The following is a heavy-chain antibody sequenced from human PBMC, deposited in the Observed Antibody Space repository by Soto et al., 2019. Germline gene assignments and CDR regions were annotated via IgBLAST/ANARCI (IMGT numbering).Heavy chain of an antibody. D-gene: IGHD3-3*01. CDR1: GFTFSSYG. CDR3: AKEGFLEWLLSDYYYGMDV. V-gene: IGHV3-30*18. CDR2: ISYDGSNK. J-gene: IGHJ6*02. Sequence: GGSLRLSCAASGFTFSSYGMHWVRQAPGKGLEWVAVISYDGSNKYYADSVKGRFTISRDNSKNTLYLQMNSPRAEDTAVYYCAKEGFLEWLLSDYYYGMDVWGQGTTVTVSS.